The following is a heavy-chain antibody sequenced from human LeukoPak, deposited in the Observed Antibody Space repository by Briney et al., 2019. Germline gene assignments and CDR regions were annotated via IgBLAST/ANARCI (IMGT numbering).Heavy chain of an antibody. CDR2: INPNSGGT. D-gene: IGHD1-26*01. V-gene: IGHV1-2*06. CDR1: GYTFTGYY. Sequence: ASVKVSCKASGYTFTGYYMHWVRQAPGQELERMGRINPNSGGTNYAQKFQGRVTMTRDTSISTAYMELRSLRSDDTAVYYCARDGRERNRSWFDPWGQGTLVTVSS. CDR3: ARDGRERNRSWFDP. J-gene: IGHJ5*02.